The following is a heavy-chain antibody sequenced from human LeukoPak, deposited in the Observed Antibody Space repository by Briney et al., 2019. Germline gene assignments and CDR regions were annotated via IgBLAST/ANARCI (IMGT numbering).Heavy chain of an antibody. V-gene: IGHV1-45*02. J-gene: IGHJ3*02. Sequence: ASVKVSCKASGYTFTYRYLHWVRQAPGQALEWMGWITPFNGNTNYAQKFQDRVTITRDRSMSTAYMELSSLRSEDTAVYYCARDPRDSSGWYGEGAFDIWGQGTMVTVYS. CDR3: ARDPRDSSGWYGEGAFDI. D-gene: IGHD6-19*01. CDR1: GYTFTYRY. CDR2: ITPFNGNT.